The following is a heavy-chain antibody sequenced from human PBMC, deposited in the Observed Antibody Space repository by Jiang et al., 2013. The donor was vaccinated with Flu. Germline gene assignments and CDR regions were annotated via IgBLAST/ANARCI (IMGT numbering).Heavy chain of an antibody. V-gene: IGHV2-70*04. Sequence: KPTQTLTLTCTFSGFSLSTSGMRVNWIRQPPGKALEWLARIDWNDDKFYGTSLKTRLTISKDTSKNQVVLTMTNMDPVDTATYYCARMTVGADGLFEYWGQGILVTVSS. D-gene: IGHD1-26*01. CDR2: IDWNDDK. CDR1: GFSLSTSGMR. CDR3: ARMTVGADGLFEY. J-gene: IGHJ4*02.